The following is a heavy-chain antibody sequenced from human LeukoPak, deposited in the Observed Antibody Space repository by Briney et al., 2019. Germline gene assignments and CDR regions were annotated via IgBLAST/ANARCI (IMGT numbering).Heavy chain of an antibody. D-gene: IGHD3-3*01. CDR1: GYTFTGYY. CDR3: ARDDITIFGVVSFDY. V-gene: IGHV1-2*06. J-gene: IGHJ4*02. Sequence: ASVKVSCKASGYTFTGYYMHWVRQAPGQGLEWMGRINPNSGGTNYAQKFQGRVTMTRDTYISTAYMELSRLRSDDTAVYYCARDDITIFGVVSFDYWGQGTLVTVSS. CDR2: INPNSGGT.